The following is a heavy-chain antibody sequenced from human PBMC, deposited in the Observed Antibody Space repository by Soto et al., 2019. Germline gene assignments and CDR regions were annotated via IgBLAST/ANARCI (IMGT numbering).Heavy chain of an antibody. CDR3: ARHIKGSGSYYKY. V-gene: IGHV4-39*01. CDR1: GGSISSSIYY. CDR2: IYYSGST. D-gene: IGHD3-10*01. J-gene: IGHJ4*02. Sequence: ETLSLTCTVSGGSISSSIYYWGLILQPPGKGLEWIGSIYYSGSTYYNPSLKSRVTISVDTSKNQFSLKLSSVTAADTAVYYCARHIKGSGSYYKYWGQGTLVTVSS.